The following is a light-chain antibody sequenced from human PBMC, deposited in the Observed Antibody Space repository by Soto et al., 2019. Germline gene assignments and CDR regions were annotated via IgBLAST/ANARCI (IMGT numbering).Light chain of an antibody. CDR3: QQYGSSPRK. V-gene: IGKV3-20*01. CDR1: QSVSSSY. CDR2: GAS. J-gene: IGKJ1*01. Sequence: EIVLTQSPGTLSLSPGEIATLSCSASQSVSSSYLAWYQQKPGQAPRPLIYGASSRATGIPDRFSGSGSGTDFTLTISRLEPEDFAVYYCQQYGSSPRKCGQGTKGDI.